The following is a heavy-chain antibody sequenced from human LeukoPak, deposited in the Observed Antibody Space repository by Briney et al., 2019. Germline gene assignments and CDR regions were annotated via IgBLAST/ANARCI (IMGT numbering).Heavy chain of an antibody. CDR2: IYYSGST. CDR3: ARSTVVMSFGY. D-gene: IGHD4-23*01. J-gene: IGHJ4*02. Sequence: PSETLSLTCTVSGGSISSYYWSWIRQPPGKGLEWIGYIYYSGSTNYNPSLKSRVTISVDTSKNQFSLKLSSVTAADTAVYYCARSTVVMSFGYWGQGTLVTVSS. V-gene: IGHV4-59*01. CDR1: GGSISSYY.